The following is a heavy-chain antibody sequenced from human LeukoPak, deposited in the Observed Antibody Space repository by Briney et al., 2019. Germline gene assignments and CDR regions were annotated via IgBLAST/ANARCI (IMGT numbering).Heavy chain of an antibody. J-gene: IGHJ4*01. CDR2: INHSGST. V-gene: IGHV4-34*01. Sequence: SETLSLTCAVYGGSFSGYYWSWIRQPPGKGLEWIGEINHSGSTNYNPSLKSRVTISVDTSKNQFSLQLSSVTAADTAVYYCARAHYGSGTYYWDYWGHGTLVTVSS. D-gene: IGHD3-10*01. CDR1: GGSFSGYY. CDR3: ARAHYGSGTYYWDY.